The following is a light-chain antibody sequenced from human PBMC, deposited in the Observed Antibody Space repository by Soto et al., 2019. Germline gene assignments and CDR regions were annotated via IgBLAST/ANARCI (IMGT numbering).Light chain of an antibody. J-gene: IGLJ1*01. Sequence: QSVLTQPASVSGSPGQSITISCTGTSSDVGGYNYVSWYQQHPGKAPKLMIFEVSNRPSGVSIRFSGSKSGNTASLTISGLQAEDEADYYCSSYTSDSTRVFGTGTKVPS. CDR2: EVS. CDR3: SSYTSDSTRV. V-gene: IGLV2-14*01. CDR1: SSDVGGYNY.